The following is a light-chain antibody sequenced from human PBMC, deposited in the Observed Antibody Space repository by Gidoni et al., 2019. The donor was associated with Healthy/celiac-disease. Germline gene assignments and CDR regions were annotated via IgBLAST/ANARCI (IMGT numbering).Light chain of an antibody. CDR1: QDISSY. J-gene: IGKJ2*01. CDR2: DAS. CDR3: HQYDNLPPYT. V-gene: IGKV1-33*01. Sequence: DIQMTQYPSSLSASVGDRVTITCQASQDISSYLNWYQQKPGKAPKLLSYDASNLETGVPSRFSVSGAGTDFSFSTSSLQPEDIATYYGHQYDNLPPYTFXXXTKLEIK.